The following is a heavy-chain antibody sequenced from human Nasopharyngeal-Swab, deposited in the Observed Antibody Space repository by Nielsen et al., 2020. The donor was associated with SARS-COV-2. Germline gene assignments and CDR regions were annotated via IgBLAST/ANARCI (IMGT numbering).Heavy chain of an antibody. D-gene: IGHD6-19*01. Sequence: GGSLRLSCAASDLTFSNSAMSWVRQAPGKGLEWVSAISASGDGKYYADSVKGRFIISRDNSKSTLYLRLNNLRAEDTALYYCAKNIRTLAGSAYWGQGTLVTVSS. J-gene: IGHJ4*02. CDR3: AKNIRTLAGSAY. V-gene: IGHV3-23*01. CDR2: ISASGDGK. CDR1: DLTFSNSA.